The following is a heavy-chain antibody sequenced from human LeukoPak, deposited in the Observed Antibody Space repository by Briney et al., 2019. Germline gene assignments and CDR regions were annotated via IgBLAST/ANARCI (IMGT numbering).Heavy chain of an antibody. Sequence: GGSLRLSCAASGFTFSSYWMSWVRQAPGKWLEWVANIKQDGSEKYYVDSVKGRFTISRDNAKNSLYLQMNSLRAEDTAVYYSARDLGQQLVLGYFDYSGQGTLVTVSS. CDR2: IKQDGSEK. CDR1: GFTFSSYW. V-gene: IGHV3-7*01. J-gene: IGHJ4*02. CDR3: ARDLGQQLVLGYFDY. D-gene: IGHD6-13*01.